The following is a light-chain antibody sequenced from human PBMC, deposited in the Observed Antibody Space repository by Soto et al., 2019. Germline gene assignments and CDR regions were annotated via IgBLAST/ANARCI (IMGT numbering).Light chain of an antibody. Sequence: DIQMTQSPSSLSASLGDSVTITCRASQGIRNYLAWFQQKPGKAPKSLISAASNLQSGVPSRFSGSGSGTDFTLTINSLQPEDLATYYCQQYNRYPHTFGQGTKLEIK. CDR1: QGIRNY. J-gene: IGKJ2*01. CDR3: QQYNRYPHT. V-gene: IGKV1-16*01. CDR2: AAS.